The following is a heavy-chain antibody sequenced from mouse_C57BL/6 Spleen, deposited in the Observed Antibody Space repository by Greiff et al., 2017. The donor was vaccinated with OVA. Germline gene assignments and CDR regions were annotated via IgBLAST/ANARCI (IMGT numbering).Heavy chain of an antibody. CDR3: ARGGPLYYAMDY. V-gene: IGHV5-16*01. J-gene: IGHJ4*01. CDR2: INYDGSST. Sequence: EVKLMESEGGLVQPGSSMKLSCTASGFTFSDYYMAWVRQVPEKGLEWVANINYDGSSTYYLDSLKSRFIISRDNAKNILYLQMSSLKSEDTATYYCARGGPLYYAMDYWGQGTSVTVSS. CDR1: GFTFSDYY. D-gene: IGHD3-1*01.